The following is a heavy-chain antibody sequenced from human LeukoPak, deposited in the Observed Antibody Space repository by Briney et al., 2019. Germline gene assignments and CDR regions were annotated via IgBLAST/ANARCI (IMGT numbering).Heavy chain of an antibody. Sequence: ASVKVSCTASGYTFTSYDINWVRQATGQGLEWMGWMNPNSGNTGYAQKFQGRVTMTRNTSISTAYMELSSLGSEDTAVYYCARDRGRTSTHYYDSSGYLFDYWGQGTLVTVSS. D-gene: IGHD3-22*01. J-gene: IGHJ4*02. CDR3: ARDRGRTSTHYYDSSGYLFDY. V-gene: IGHV1-8*01. CDR1: GYTFTSYD. CDR2: MNPNSGNT.